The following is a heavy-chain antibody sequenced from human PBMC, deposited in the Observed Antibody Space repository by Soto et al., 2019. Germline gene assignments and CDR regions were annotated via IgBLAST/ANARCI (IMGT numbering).Heavy chain of an antibody. CDR2: ISAGGGGT. CDR3: AKDRGQWVEMFDY. V-gene: IGHV3-23*01. Sequence: PGGSLRLSCAGSGFTLTSSAVSWVRQAPGKGLEWVSGISAGGGGTYYADSVKGRFTISRDISKNTFYLQMNGLRVEDTAVYYCAKDRGQWVEMFDYWGHGTLVTVSS. J-gene: IGHJ4*01. CDR1: GFTLTSSA. D-gene: IGHD6-19*01.